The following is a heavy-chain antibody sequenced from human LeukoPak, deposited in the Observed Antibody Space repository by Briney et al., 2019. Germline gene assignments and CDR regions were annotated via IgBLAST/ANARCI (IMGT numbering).Heavy chain of an antibody. CDR1: GFTFSSYA. J-gene: IGHJ3*02. CDR3: ASEYSSSSGRAFDI. V-gene: IGHV3-23*01. CDR2: ISGSGGST. D-gene: IGHD6-6*01. Sequence: PGGSLRLSCAASGFTFSSYAMSWVRQAPGEGLEWVSLISGSGGSTYYADSVKGRFTVSRDNPKNTLYLQMNSLRAEDTAVYYCASEYSSSSGRAFDIWGQGTMVAVSS.